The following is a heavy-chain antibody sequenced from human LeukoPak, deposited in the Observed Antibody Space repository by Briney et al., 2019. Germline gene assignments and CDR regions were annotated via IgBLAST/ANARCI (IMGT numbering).Heavy chain of an antibody. Sequence: SETLSLTCTVSGGSISSGDYYWSWIRQPPGKGLEWIGSIYYSGSTYYNPSLKSRVTISVDTSKNQFSLKLSSVTAADTAVYYCARHEFGDQYYYDSSGPLPFDYWGQGTLVTVSS. V-gene: IGHV4-39*01. CDR2: IYYSGST. J-gene: IGHJ4*02. CDR1: GGSISSGDYY. CDR3: ARHEFGDQYYYDSSGPLPFDY. D-gene: IGHD3-22*01.